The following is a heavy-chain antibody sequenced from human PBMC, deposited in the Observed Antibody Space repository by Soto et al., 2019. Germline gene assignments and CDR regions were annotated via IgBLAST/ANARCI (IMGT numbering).Heavy chain of an antibody. CDR2: LVPAFGTP. CDR1: GGTFSNYA. Sequence: QVQLVQSGAEVKKPGSSVTVSCRASGGTFSNYAISWVRQAPVQGLEWMGGLVPAFGTPNYAPNLQGRITITPDDSTTTVYMDLRSLRSEDTAVYYCARGATIFGVAAYSYYEMEVWGQGTTVTVSS. V-gene: IGHV1-69*01. CDR3: ARGATIFGVAAYSYYEMEV. J-gene: IGHJ6*02. D-gene: IGHD3-3*01.